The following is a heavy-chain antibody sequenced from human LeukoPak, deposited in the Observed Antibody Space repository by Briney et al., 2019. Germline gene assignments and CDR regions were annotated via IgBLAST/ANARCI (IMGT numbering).Heavy chain of an antibody. D-gene: IGHD3-10*01. CDR1: GVSISSYY. CDR3: ARGGAYGSGSYLGLGMDV. V-gene: IGHV4-59*01. Sequence: SETLSLTCTVSGVSISSYYWSWIRQPPGKGLEWIGYSGSINYNPSLKSRVTISVDTSNNQFSLKLSSVTAADTAVYYCARGGAYGSGSYLGLGMDVWGQGAKVTVSS. CDR2: SGSI. J-gene: IGHJ6*02.